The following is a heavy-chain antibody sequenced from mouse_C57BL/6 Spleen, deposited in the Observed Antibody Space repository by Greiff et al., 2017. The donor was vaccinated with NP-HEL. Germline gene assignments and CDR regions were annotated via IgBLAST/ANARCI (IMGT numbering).Heavy chain of an antibody. Sequence: QVQLKQSGAELMKPGASVKLSCKATGYTFTGYWIEWVKQRPVHGLEWIGEILPGSGSTNYNEKFKGKATFTADTSSNTAYMQLSSLTTEDSAIYYCARSHYYGSSYEAWFAYWGQGTLVTVSA. CDR3: ARSHYYGSSYEAWFAY. CDR1: GYTFTGYW. CDR2: ILPGSGST. J-gene: IGHJ3*01. V-gene: IGHV1-9*01. D-gene: IGHD1-1*01.